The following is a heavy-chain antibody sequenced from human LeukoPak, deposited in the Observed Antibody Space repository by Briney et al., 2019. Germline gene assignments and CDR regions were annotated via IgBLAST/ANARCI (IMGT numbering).Heavy chain of an antibody. CDR2: IKQAGREK. Sequence: GGSLRLSCAASGFTFSSYWMSSVRQAPGKGLEWVANIKQAGREKYYVASVKGRFTISRDNAKNSLYLQMNSLRAEDTAVYYCARVPLGCSGGSCYYYYGMDVWGQGTTVTVSS. J-gene: IGHJ6*02. D-gene: IGHD2-15*01. CDR1: GFTFSSYW. CDR3: ARVPLGCSGGSCYYYYGMDV. V-gene: IGHV3-7*01.